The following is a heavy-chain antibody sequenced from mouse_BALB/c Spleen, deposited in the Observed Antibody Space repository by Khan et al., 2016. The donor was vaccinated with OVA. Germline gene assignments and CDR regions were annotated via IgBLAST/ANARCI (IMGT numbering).Heavy chain of an antibody. CDR1: GFLLTSYD. D-gene: IGHD1-1*01. V-gene: IGHV2-9-2*01. Sequence: QVQLKESGPGLVAPSQSLSITCTVTGFLLTSYDISWIRQPPGKGLEWLGVIWTGGGTNYNSAFMSRLSISKDNSKSQVFLKMNSLQTDDTAIYYCVSKGHYFGSFYWYFDVWGAGTTVTVSS. J-gene: IGHJ1*01. CDR2: IWTGGGT. CDR3: VSKGHYFGSFYWYFDV.